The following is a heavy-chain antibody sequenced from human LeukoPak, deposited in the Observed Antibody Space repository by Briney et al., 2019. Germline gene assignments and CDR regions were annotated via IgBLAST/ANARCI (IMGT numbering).Heavy chain of an antibody. V-gene: IGHV4-59*01. CDR3: ARGRVATTH. J-gene: IGHJ4*02. Sequence: PSETLSLTCTVSGGSISSYYWSWIRQPPGKGLEWIGYIYYSGTTSYNPSLKSRVTMSVDTSKRQFSLKLSSVTAADTAVYYCARGRVATTHWGQGTLVTVSS. CDR2: IYYSGTT. CDR1: GGSISSYY. D-gene: IGHD5-12*01.